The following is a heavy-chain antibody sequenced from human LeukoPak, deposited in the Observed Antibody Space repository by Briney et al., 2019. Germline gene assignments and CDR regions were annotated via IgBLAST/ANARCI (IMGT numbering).Heavy chain of an antibody. D-gene: IGHD1-1*01. CDR1: GFTYDDYA. J-gene: IGHJ3*02. V-gene: IGHV3-9*03. Sequence: PGGSLRLFCAASGFTYDDYAMHWVRQAPGKGLEWLSCISWNSDSIGYADSVKGRFTNSRDNAKNALHLQMNSLRAEDMALYYCAKDQYNYARPAFDIWGQGTMVTVSS. CDR3: AKDQYNYARPAFDI. CDR2: ISWNSDSI.